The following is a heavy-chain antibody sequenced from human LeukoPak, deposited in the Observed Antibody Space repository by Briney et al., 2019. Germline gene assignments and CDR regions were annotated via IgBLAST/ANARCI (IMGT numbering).Heavy chain of an antibody. J-gene: IGHJ5*02. CDR1: GFTFSSYS. D-gene: IGHD6-19*01. V-gene: IGHV3-33*08. CDR2: IWYDGSNK. CDR3: ARGVVAGPYNWFDP. Sequence: GGPLRLSCAASGFTFSSYSMNWVRQAPGKGLEWVAVIWYDGSNKYYADSVKGRFTISRDNSKNTLYLQMNSLRAEDTAVYYCARGVVAGPYNWFDPWGQGTLVTVSS.